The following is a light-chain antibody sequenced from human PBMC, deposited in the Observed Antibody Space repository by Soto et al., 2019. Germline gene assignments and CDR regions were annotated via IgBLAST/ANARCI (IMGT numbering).Light chain of an antibody. CDR1: QSINTW. J-gene: IGKJ1*01. CDR3: QQYQTYSQ. V-gene: IGKV1-5*03. Sequence: DIQMTQSPSTLSASVGDRVTITCRASQSINTWLAWYQLKPGRAPKLLIYKASTLESGVPSRFSVSGSGTEFTLTISSLQPDDFATYYCQQYQTYSQFGQGTKVEIK. CDR2: KAS.